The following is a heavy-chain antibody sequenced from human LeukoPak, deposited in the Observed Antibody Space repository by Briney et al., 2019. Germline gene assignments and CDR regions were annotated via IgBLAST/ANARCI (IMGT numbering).Heavy chain of an antibody. Sequence: GGSLRLSCTASGFTFGDYAMSWVRQAPGKGLEWVGFIRSKAYGGTTEYAASVKGRFTISRDDSKSIAYLQMNSLKTEDTAVYYCTREALPYGSDNPYGGSSSADYWGQGTLVTVSS. V-gene: IGHV3-49*04. D-gene: IGHD6-6*01. CDR3: TREALPYGSDNPYGGSSSADY. CDR2: IRSKAYGGTT. CDR1: GFTFGDYA. J-gene: IGHJ4*02.